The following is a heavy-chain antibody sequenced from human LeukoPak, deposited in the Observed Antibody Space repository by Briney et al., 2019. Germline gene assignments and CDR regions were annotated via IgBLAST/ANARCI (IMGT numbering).Heavy chain of an antibody. CDR1: GFTFSSYN. Sequence: PGGSLRLSCAASGFTFSSYNMNWVRQAPGKGLEWVSYISSSSSTIYYADSVKGRFTISRDNAKNSLYLQMNSLRAEDTAVYYCASLSQPGYSSSWYEDYWGQGTLVTVSS. V-gene: IGHV3-48*04. CDR3: ASLSQPGYSSSWYEDY. J-gene: IGHJ4*02. CDR2: ISSSSSTI. D-gene: IGHD6-13*01.